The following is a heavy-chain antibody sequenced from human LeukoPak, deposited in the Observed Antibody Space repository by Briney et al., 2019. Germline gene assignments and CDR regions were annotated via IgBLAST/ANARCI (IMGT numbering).Heavy chain of an antibody. V-gene: IGHV3-30*03. CDR1: GLTFSSFA. J-gene: IGHJ4*02. Sequence: GRSLRLSCAASGLTFSSFAMHWVRQAPGKGLEWVAVISYDESNKYYADSVKGRFTISRDNSKNTLYLQMSSLRVEDTAIYYCARGTVADDYWGQGTLVTVSS. CDR2: ISYDESNK. D-gene: IGHD6-19*01. CDR3: ARGTVADDY.